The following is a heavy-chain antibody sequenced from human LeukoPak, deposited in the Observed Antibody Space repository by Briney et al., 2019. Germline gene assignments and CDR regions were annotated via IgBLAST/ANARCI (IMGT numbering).Heavy chain of an antibody. CDR3: ARQGGYLSPMGT. D-gene: IGHD3-10*01. J-gene: IGHJ3*01. Sequence: PSETLSLTCTVSGGSISSYYWSWIRQPPGKGLEWIGYISYSGSTNYNPSLKSRVTISVDTSKSQFSLKLTSVTAADTAVYYCARQGGYLSPMGTWGQGTMVTVSS. CDR2: ISYSGST. V-gene: IGHV4-59*08. CDR1: GGSISSYY.